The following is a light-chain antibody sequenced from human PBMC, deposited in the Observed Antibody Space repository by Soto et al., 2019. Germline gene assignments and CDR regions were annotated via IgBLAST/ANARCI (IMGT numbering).Light chain of an antibody. CDR1: QSVNIN. Sequence: EIVMTQSPATLSVSPGERATLSCRASQSVNINLAWYQQKPCQAPRLLIYGASTRATGIPARISGSVSGTEFTLTISSLQSEDFAVYYCQQYNNWPPYTFGEGTKLEIK. V-gene: IGKV3-15*01. J-gene: IGKJ2*01. CDR2: GAS. CDR3: QQYNNWPPYT.